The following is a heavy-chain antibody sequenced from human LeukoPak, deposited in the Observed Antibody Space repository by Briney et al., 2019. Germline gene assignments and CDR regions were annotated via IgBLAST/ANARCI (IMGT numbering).Heavy chain of an antibody. CDR1: GGSISSSNW. Sequence: SETLSLTCAVSGGSISSSNWWSWVRQPPGKGLEWIGEIYHSGGTNYNPSLKSRVTMSVDTSKNQFSLKLSSVTAADTAVYYCARLTIFEYYFDHWGQGTLVTVSS. CDR2: IYHSGGT. V-gene: IGHV4-4*02. D-gene: IGHD3-9*01. J-gene: IGHJ4*02. CDR3: ARLTIFEYYFDH.